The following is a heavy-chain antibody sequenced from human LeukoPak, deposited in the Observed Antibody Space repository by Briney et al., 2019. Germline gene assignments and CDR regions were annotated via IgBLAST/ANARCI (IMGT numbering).Heavy chain of an antibody. CDR1: GFTFSSYA. Sequence: GGSLRLSCAASGFTFSSYAMSWVRQAPGKGLEWVSAISGSGGSTYYADSVKGPFTISRDNSKNKLYLQMNSLSAEDTAVYCCANPMVRGVIRDYWGQGTLVTVSS. J-gene: IGHJ4*02. D-gene: IGHD3-10*01. V-gene: IGHV3-23*01. CDR3: ANPMVRGVIRDY. CDR2: ISGSGGST.